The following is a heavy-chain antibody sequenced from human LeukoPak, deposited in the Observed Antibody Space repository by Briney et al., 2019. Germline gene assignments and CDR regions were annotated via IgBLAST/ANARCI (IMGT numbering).Heavy chain of an antibody. CDR1: GFTFSSYW. V-gene: IGHV3-74*01. J-gene: IGHJ4*02. Sequence: PGGSLRLSCAASGFTFSSYWMHWVRQAPGKGLVWVSRINSDGSSTSCADSVKGRFTISRDNAKNTLYLQMNSLRAEDTAVYYCARDYGDYLSLYYFDYWGQGTLVTVSS. CDR2: INSDGSST. D-gene: IGHD4-17*01. CDR3: ARDYGDYLSLYYFDY.